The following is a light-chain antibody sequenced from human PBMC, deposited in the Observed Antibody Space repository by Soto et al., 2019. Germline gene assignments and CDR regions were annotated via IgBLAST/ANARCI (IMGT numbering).Light chain of an antibody. CDR1: SSNIGTNF. Sequence: QSVLTQPPSVSAAPGQTVTISSSGSSSNIGTNFLSWYQQLPGAAPKLLIYANSKRPSGIPDRFSASKSGTSATLGITGLQTGDEADYYCGTWDSSLSAVVFGGGTKLTVL. V-gene: IGLV1-51*02. J-gene: IGLJ2*01. CDR2: ANS. CDR3: GTWDSSLSAVV.